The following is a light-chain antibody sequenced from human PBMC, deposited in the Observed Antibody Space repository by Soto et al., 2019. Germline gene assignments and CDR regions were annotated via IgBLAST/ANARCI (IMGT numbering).Light chain of an antibody. CDR3: QQYNSYSGT. V-gene: IGKV1-5*01. CDR1: QSIGYL. Sequence: DIQMTQSLSSLSASVGDRVTITCRASQSIGYLLAWYQQKAGKAPKVLIYDVSRLESGVPPRFSGSGSGTEFTLTISSLQPDDFATYYCQQYNSYSGTFGQGTKVDIK. CDR2: DVS. J-gene: IGKJ1*01.